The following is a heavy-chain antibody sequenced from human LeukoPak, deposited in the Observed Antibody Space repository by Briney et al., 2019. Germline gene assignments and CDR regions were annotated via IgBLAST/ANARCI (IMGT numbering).Heavy chain of an antibody. CDR1: GFTFSTYS. Sequence: GGSLRLSCAASGFTFSTYSMNWVRQAPGKGLEWDSYISSSSSTIYYADSVKGRFTISRDNAKNSLYLQMNSLRAEDTAVYYCARGSTYYDSSGQVPFVYWGQETLVTVSS. J-gene: IGHJ4*02. CDR2: ISSSSSTI. CDR3: ARGSTYYDSSGQVPFVY. D-gene: IGHD3-22*01. V-gene: IGHV3-48*01.